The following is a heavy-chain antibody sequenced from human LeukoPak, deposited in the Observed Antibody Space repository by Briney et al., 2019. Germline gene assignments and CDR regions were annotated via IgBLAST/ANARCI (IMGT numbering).Heavy chain of an antibody. CDR2: ISYDGSNK. CDR1: GFTFSSYA. J-gene: IGHJ5*02. V-gene: IGHV3-30*04. CDR3: AKWMRGSGSSWFDP. Sequence: GGSLRLSCAASGFTFSSYAMHWVRQAPGKGLEWVAVISYDGSNKYYADSVKGRFTISRDNSKNTLYLQMNSLRAEDTAVYYCAKWMRGSGSSWFDPWGQGTLVTVSS. D-gene: IGHD3-10*01.